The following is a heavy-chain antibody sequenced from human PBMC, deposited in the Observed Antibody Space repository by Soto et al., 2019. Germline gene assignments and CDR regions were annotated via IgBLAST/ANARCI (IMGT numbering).Heavy chain of an antibody. J-gene: IGHJ6*02. CDR2: IRSKANSYAT. V-gene: IGHV3-73*01. D-gene: IGHD5-18*01. Sequence: EVQLVESGGGLVQPGGSLKLSCAASGFTFSGSAMHWVRQASGKGLEWVGRIRSKANSYATAYAASVKGRFTISRDDSKNTAYLQMNSLKTEDTAVYYCTRFIDTAMVPFTDYYYGMDVWGQGTTVTVSS. CDR3: TRFIDTAMVPFTDYYYGMDV. CDR1: GFTFSGSA.